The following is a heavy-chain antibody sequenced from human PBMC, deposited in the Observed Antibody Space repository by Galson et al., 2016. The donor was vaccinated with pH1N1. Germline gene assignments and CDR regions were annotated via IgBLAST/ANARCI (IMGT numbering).Heavy chain of an antibody. J-gene: IGHJ6*03. CDR1: ESIFNKYA. Sequence: SVKVSCKASESIFNKYAISWVRQAPGQGLEWMGGIIAVFKTTNYAQKFQGRVTITTDESASIVYMELRSLRSGDKAIYYCARSPFYYNSYMDVWGKGTTVTVSS. CDR2: IIAVFKTT. CDR3: ARSPFYYNSYMDV. V-gene: IGHV1-69*05.